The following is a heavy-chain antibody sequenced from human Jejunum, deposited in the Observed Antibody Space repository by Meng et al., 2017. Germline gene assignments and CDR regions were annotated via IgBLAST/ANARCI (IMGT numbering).Heavy chain of an antibody. J-gene: IGHJ4*02. V-gene: IGHV4-34*01. CDR1: GDSLTDYY. CDR2: IHHSGST. Sequence: QLQLLQWGAGLLKPSETLSLTCTVYGDSLTDYYWNWIRQPPGKGLEWIGEIHHSGSTNYNPSLESRVTISRDTSKKQFSLRLSSVTAADTAVYYCARRIRGGSYLGWGQGTLVTVSS. CDR3: ARRIRGGSYLG. D-gene: IGHD1-26*01.